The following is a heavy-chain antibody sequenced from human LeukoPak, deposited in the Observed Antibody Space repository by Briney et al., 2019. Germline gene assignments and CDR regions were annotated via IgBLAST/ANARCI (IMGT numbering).Heavy chain of an antibody. CDR1: GGTFSSYA. J-gene: IGHJ4*02. Sequence: SVKVSCKASGGTFSSYAISWVRQAPGQGLEWMGRIIPIFGIANYAQKFQGRVTITADKSTSTAYMELSSLRSEDTAVYYCARDIPPPNIVGATTPFDYWGQGTLVTASS. V-gene: IGHV1-69*04. CDR2: IIPIFGIA. D-gene: IGHD1-26*01. CDR3: ARDIPPPNIVGATTPFDY.